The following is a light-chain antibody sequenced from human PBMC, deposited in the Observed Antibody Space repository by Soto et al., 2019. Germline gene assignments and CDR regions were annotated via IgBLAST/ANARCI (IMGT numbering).Light chain of an antibody. CDR2: EVS. CDR1: SSDVGSYNL. J-gene: IGLJ1*01. CDR3: CSYAASSSYV. V-gene: IGLV2-23*02. Sequence: QSVLTQPASVSGSPGQSITISCTGTSSDVGSYNLVSWYQQHPGKAPKLMIYEVSKRPSGVSNRFSGSKSGNTASLTISGLQAEDVADYYCCSYAASSSYVFRTGTKVTVL.